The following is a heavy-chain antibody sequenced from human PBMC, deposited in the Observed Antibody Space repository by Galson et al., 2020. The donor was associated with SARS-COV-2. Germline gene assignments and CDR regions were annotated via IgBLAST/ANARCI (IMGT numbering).Heavy chain of an antibody. CDR3: AGDQGAEVGATGYYYGMDV. CDR2: ISRSSTHI. J-gene: IGHJ6*02. V-gene: IGHV3-21*01. CDR1: GFTFSSYS. D-gene: IGHD1-26*01. Sequence: NSGGSLRLSCAASGFTFSSYSMNWVRQAPGKGLEWVSYISRSSTHIYYADSVKGRFTISRDNAKSSLFLQMNSLRAEDTAVYYCAGDQGAEVGATGYYYGMDVWGQGTTVTVSS.